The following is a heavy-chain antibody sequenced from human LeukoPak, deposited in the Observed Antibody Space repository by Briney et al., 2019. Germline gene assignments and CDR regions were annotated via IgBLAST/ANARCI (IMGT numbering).Heavy chain of an antibody. Sequence: ASVKVSCKASGYTFTNYAMHWVRQAPGQRLEWMGWINAGHGNTEYSQEFQGRVTITRDTSASTAYMELSSLGSDDTAVYYCGRDINDYSHSRQDVWGKGTTVTVSS. CDR2: INAGHGNT. J-gene: IGHJ6*03. V-gene: IGHV1-3*01. CDR1: GYTFTNYA. CDR3: GRDINDYSHSRQDV. D-gene: IGHD5-12*01.